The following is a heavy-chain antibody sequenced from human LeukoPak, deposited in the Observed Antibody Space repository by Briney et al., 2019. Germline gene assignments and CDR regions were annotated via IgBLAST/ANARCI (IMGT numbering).Heavy chain of an antibody. Sequence: PSETLSLTCTVSGGSMSSHYWSWIRQAPGKGLEWIGYIYYSGRTYYNPSLQSRVTISVDTSKNHFSLKLTSVTAADTAVYYCARLLDNDSSGNPDTFDMWGQGTMVTVSS. CDR1: GGSMSSHY. CDR2: IYYSGRT. V-gene: IGHV4-59*11. D-gene: IGHD3-22*01. J-gene: IGHJ3*02. CDR3: ARLLDNDSSGNPDTFDM.